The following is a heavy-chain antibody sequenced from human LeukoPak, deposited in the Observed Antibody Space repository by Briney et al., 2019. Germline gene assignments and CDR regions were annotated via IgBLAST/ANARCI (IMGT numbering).Heavy chain of an antibody. CDR2: TYYRSKWYN. J-gene: IGHJ4*02. Sequence: SQTLSLTCAISGDSVSSNSAALNWIRQSPSRGLEWLGRTYYRSKWYNDYAVSVKSRITINPDTSKNQFSLQLNSVTPEDTAVYYCARGGDIVVVPAAPEYYFDYWGQGTLVTVSS. V-gene: IGHV6-1*01. CDR1: GDSVSSNSAA. CDR3: ARGGDIVVVPAAPEYYFDY. D-gene: IGHD2-2*01.